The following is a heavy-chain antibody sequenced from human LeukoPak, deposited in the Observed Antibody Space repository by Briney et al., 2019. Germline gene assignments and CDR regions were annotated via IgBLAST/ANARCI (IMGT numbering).Heavy chain of an antibody. CDR2: IYYSGST. CDR3: ARDHSISAATDY. CDR1: GGSISSSSYY. V-gene: IGHV4-39*07. D-gene: IGHD6-13*01. J-gene: IGHJ4*02. Sequence: PSETLSLTCTVSGGSISSSSYYWGWIRQPPGKGLEWIGSIYYSGSTYYNPSLKSRVTISIDTSKNQFSLKLISVTAADTAMYYCARDHSISAATDYWGQGTLVTVSS.